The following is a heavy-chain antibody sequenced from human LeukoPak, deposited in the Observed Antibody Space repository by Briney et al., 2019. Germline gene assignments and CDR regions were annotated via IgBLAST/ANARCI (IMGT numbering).Heavy chain of an antibody. CDR2: IYYSGST. Sequence: SVTLSLTCTVSGGSISSYYWSWIRQPPGKGLEWIGYIYYSGSTNYNPSLKSRVTISVDTSKNQFSLKLSSVTAADTAVYYCARKYLGGWFGPWGQGTLVTVSS. V-gene: IGHV4-59*01. J-gene: IGHJ5*02. D-gene: IGHD3-16*01. CDR3: ARKYLGGWFGP. CDR1: GGSISSYY.